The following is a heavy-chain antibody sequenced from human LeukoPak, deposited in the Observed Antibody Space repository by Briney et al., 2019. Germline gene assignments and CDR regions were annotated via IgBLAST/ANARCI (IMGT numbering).Heavy chain of an antibody. D-gene: IGHD3-9*01. CDR3: AKTYYDILTGYSPLDY. CDR2: ISWNSGSI. Sequence: SLKISCAASGFTFDDYAMHWVRQAPGKGLEWVSGISWNSGSIGYADSVKGRFTISRDNAKNSLYLQMNSLRAEDTALYYCAKTYYDILTGYSPLDYWGQGTLVTVSS. CDR1: GFTFDDYA. V-gene: IGHV3-9*01. J-gene: IGHJ4*02.